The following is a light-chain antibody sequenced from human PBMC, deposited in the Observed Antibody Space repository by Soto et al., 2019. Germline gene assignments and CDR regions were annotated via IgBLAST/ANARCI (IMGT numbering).Light chain of an antibody. CDR2: DVS. J-gene: IGLJ1*01. V-gene: IGLV2-14*03. CDR1: TSGVGRYNY. CDR3: NSFTTSSTYV. Sequence: QCALTHAASGSGVAGQALPISCNGNTSGVGRYNYVSWYQQHPGKAPKLMIYDVSYRPSWVSNRFSGSKSGITASLTISGLQAEDEADYYCNSFTTSSTYVFGTGTKVTVL.